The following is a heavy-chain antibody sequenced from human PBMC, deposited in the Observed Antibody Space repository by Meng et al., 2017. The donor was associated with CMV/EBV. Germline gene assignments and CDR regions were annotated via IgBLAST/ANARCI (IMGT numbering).Heavy chain of an antibody. Sequence: GSLRLSCAVYGGSFSGYYWSWIRQPPGKGLEWIGEINHSGSTNYNPSLKSRVTISVDTSKNQFSLKLSSVTAADTAVYYCAREEYSSSSFDYWGQGTLVTVSS. J-gene: IGHJ4*02. CDR2: INHSGST. CDR3: AREEYSSSSFDY. V-gene: IGHV4-34*01. D-gene: IGHD6-6*01. CDR1: GGSFSGYY.